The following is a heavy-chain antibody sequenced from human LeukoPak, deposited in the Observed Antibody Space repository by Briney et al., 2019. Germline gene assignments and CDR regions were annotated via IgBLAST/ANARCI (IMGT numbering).Heavy chain of an antibody. CDR2: IRSKHYGGAI. D-gene: IGHD5-12*01. CDR1: GFTFGDYA. CDR3: ALVPSANDPSDGGY. J-gene: IGHJ4*02. Sequence: GGSLRLSCTASGFTFGDYAMSWFRQAPGKGLEWVGFIRSKHYGGAIEYAASVRGRFTISRDDSKSIAYLQMNSLKTDDTAVYYCALVPSANDPSDGGYWGQGTLVTVSS. V-gene: IGHV3-49*03.